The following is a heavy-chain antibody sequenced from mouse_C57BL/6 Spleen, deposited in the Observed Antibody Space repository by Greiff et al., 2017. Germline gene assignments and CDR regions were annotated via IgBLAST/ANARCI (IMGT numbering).Heavy chain of an antibody. V-gene: IGHV1-64*01. J-gene: IGHJ4*01. CDR3: AKGFITTVVATRYYYAMDY. D-gene: IGHD1-1*01. CDR1: GYTFTSYW. Sequence: VQLQQSGAELVKPGASVKLSCKASGYTFTSYWMHWVKQRPGQGLEWIGMIHPNSGSTNYNEKFKSKATLTVDKSSSTAYMQLSSLTSEDSAVYYCAKGFITTVVATRYYYAMDYWGQGTSVTVSS. CDR2: IHPNSGST.